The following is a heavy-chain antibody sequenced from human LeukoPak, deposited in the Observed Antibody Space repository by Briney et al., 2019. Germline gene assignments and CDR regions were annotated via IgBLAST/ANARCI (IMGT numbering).Heavy chain of an antibody. V-gene: IGHV1-46*01. CDR2: INPSGGST. CDR1: GYTFTSYY. D-gene: IGHD2-2*02. CDR3: AREDIVVVPAAIHYYYYMDV. Sequence: GASVKVSCKASGYTFTSYYMHRVRQAPGQGLEWMGIINPSGGSTSYAQKFQGRVTMTRDMSTSTVYMELSSLRSEDTAVYYCAREDIVVVPAAIHYYYYMDVWGKGTTVTVSS. J-gene: IGHJ6*03.